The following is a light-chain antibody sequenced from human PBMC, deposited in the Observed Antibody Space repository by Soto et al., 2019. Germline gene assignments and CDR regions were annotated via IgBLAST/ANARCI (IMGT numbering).Light chain of an antibody. CDR3: SSFTGSTTWV. CDR1: NSDIGGYDY. J-gene: IGLJ3*02. CDR2: DVS. V-gene: IGLV2-14*03. Sequence: QSALTQPASVSGSPGQSITISCTGTNSDIGGYDYVSWCQQHPGKAPKLLIYDVSKRPSGLSNRFSGSKSGNTASLTISGLLTEDEADYYCSSFTGSTTWVFGGGTKLTVL.